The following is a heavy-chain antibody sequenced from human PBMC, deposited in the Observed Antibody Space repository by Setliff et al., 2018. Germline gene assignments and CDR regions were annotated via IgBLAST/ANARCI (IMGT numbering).Heavy chain of an antibody. CDR2: IYHDGNP. J-gene: IGHJ4*02. CDR3: TRGGERYHTAN. Sequence: PSETLSLTCAVSGVSVNSLTWWSWVRQTPGKGLEWIGFIYHDGNPKFNPSVNYNPSLQSRVTMSIDKSKNQFSLNLRSVTAADTAVYYCTRGGERYHTANWGQGLLVTVSS. V-gene: IGHV4-28*03. CDR1: GVSVNSLTW. D-gene: IGHD2-2*01.